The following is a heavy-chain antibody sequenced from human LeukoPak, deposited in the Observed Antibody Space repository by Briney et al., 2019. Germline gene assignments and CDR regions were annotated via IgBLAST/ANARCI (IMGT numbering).Heavy chain of an antibody. Sequence: PGGSLRLSCAASGFTFSSYSMNWVRQAPGKGLEWVSSISSSSSYIYYADSVKGRFTISRDNAKNSLYLQMNSLRAEDMAVYYCAKIYDFWSGYWNAFDIWGQGTMVTVSS. CDR3: AKIYDFWSGYWNAFDI. CDR2: ISSSSSYI. CDR1: GFTFSSYS. D-gene: IGHD3-3*01. J-gene: IGHJ3*02. V-gene: IGHV3-21*01.